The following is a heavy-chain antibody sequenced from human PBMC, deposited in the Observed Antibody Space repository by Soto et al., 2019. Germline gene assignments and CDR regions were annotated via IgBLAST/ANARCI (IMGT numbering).Heavy chain of an antibody. CDR2: IYPGDSDT. D-gene: IGHD6-13*01. V-gene: IGHV5-51*01. J-gene: IGHJ6*02. CDR1: GYSFTSYL. Sequence: GESLKISFKGSGYSFTSYLIGWVRQMPGKGLGWMGIIYPGDSDTRYSPSFQGQVTISADKSISTAYLQWSSLKASDTAMYYCERRSAAAGNYGMDVWGQGNPVNVSS. CDR3: ERRSAAAGNYGMDV.